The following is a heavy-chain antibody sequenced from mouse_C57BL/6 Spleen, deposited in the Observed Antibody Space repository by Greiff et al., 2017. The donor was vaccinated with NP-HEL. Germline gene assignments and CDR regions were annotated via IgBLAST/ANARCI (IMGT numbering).Heavy chain of an antibody. V-gene: IGHV1-64*01. Sequence: QVQLQQSGAELVKPGASVKLSCKASGYTFTSYWMHWVKQRPGQGLEWIGMIHPNSGSTNYNEKFKSKATLTVDKSSSTAYMQLSSLTSEDSAVYYCARPLYGSSYVDAMDYWGQGTSVTVSS. D-gene: IGHD1-1*01. CDR3: ARPLYGSSYVDAMDY. CDR2: IHPNSGST. J-gene: IGHJ4*01. CDR1: GYTFTSYW.